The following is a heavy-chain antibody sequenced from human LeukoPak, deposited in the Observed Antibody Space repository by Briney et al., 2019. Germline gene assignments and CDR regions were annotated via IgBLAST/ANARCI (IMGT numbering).Heavy chain of an antibody. CDR1: GFTFSTYW. D-gene: IGHD6-13*01. CDR2: IKQDGSET. Sequence: GGSLRLSCAASGFTFSTYWMSWIRQAPGKGLECVANIKQDGSETYYVDSVKGRFTISRDNAKNSLFLQMNSLRAEDTAVYYCARGTPQYTSSWYNYWGQGTLVTVSS. V-gene: IGHV3-7*04. J-gene: IGHJ4*02. CDR3: ARGTPQYTSSWYNY.